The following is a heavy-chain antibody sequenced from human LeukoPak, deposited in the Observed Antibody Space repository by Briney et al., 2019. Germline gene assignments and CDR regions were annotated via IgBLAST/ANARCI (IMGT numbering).Heavy chain of an antibody. J-gene: IGHJ4*02. D-gene: IGHD4-17*01. CDR2: IYHSGST. CDR1: GGSISSGGYS. CDR3: ASLTVTTGVVSY. V-gene: IGHV4-30-2*01. Sequence: SQTLSLTCAVSGGSISSGGYSWSWIRQPPGKGLEWIGYIYHSGSTYYNPSLKSRVTISVDRSKNQFSLKLSSVTAADTAVYYCASLTVTTGVVSYWGQGTLVTVSS.